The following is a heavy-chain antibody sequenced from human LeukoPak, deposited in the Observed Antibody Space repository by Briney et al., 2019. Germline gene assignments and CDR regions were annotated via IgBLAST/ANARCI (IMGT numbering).Heavy chain of an antibody. Sequence: GGSLRLSCAVPGFTFTNYAMTWVRQAPGKGLEWVSSISGSGGSTYYADSVKGRFTISRDNSKNTLYLQMNSLRAEDTAVYYCANSWTTVNPFDYWGQGTLVTVSS. CDR1: GFTFTNYA. CDR2: ISGSGGST. V-gene: IGHV3-23*01. J-gene: IGHJ4*02. CDR3: ANSWTTVNPFDY. D-gene: IGHD4-17*01.